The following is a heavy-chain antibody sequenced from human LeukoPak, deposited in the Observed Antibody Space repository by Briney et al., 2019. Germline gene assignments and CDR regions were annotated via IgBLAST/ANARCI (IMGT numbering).Heavy chain of an antibody. CDR2: INHSGST. D-gene: IGHD3-10*01. CDR1: GGSFSGYY. CDR3: ARGRSYYGSGSRGY. Sequence: PSETLSLTCAVYGGSFSGYYWSWIRQPPGKGLEWIGEINHSGSTNYNPSLKSRVTISVDTSKNQFSLKLSSVTAADTAVYYCARGRSYYGSGSRGYWGQGTLVTVSS. V-gene: IGHV4-34*01. J-gene: IGHJ4*02.